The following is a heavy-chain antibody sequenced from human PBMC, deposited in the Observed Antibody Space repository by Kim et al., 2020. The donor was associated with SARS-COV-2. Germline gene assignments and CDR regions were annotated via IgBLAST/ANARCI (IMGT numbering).Heavy chain of an antibody. CDR1: GGSITNYY. CDR2: IHYTGST. V-gene: IGHV4-59*01. D-gene: IGHD6-19*01. Sequence: SETLSLTCTVSGGSITNYYWSWIRQTPGQGLEWIGYIHYTGSTKYNPSLTSRVTISVDTSKNQFSLQLTSVTAADTAVYYCARGGWYSAYWGQGTLVTVSS. CDR3: ARGGWYSAY. J-gene: IGHJ4*02.